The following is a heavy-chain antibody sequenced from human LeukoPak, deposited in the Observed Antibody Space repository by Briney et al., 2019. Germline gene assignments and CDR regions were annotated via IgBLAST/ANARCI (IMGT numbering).Heavy chain of an antibody. D-gene: IGHD3-22*01. CDR1: GFTFSSYG. CDR2: ISYDGSNK. CDR3: AKERYYYDRSGTPDY. J-gene: IGHJ4*02. V-gene: IGHV3-30*18. Sequence: PGGSLRLSCAASGFTFSSYGMHWVRQAPGKGLEWVAVISYDGSNKYYADSVKGRFTISRDNSKNTLYLQMNSLRAEDTAVYYCAKERYYYDRSGTPDYWGQGTLVTVS.